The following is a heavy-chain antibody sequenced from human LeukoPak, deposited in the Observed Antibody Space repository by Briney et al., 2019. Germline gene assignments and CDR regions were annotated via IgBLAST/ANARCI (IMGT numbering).Heavy chain of an antibody. CDR3: AKAVRGVVY. CDR2: ISYDGSNK. J-gene: IGHJ4*02. CDR1: GFSFNDYV. Sequence: GGSLRLSCAASGFSFNDYVIHWVRQAPGKGLEWVAVISYDGSNKYYADSVKGRFTISRDNSKNTLYLQMNSLRAEDTAVYYCAKAVRGVVYWGQGTLVTVSS. V-gene: IGHV3-30*18. D-gene: IGHD2-21*01.